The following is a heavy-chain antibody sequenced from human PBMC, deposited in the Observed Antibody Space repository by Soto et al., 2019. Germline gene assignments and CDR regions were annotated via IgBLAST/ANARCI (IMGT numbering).Heavy chain of an antibody. CDR2: IYYTGNT. CDR1: GGSISSTTSY. V-gene: IGHV4-31*03. D-gene: IGHD3-16*01. Sequence: QVQLQESGPGLVKPSQTLSLTCNVSGGSISSTTSYWSWIRQVPGEGLEWIGYIYYTGNTYYNPSLKSRVTISVGTSENQFSLKLTSVTVADTAVYYCAREGGDGVDYWGQGTLVTVSS. J-gene: IGHJ4*02. CDR3: AREGGDGVDY.